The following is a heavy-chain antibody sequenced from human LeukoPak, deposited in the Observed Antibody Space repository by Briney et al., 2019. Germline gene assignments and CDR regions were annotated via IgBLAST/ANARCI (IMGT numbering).Heavy chain of an antibody. V-gene: IGHV3-30*03. J-gene: IGHJ3*02. Sequence: GGSLRLSCASTGFTFITYGLHSVGQAPGQGLEWVALLSYDGGKKYYADSVKGRFTISRDNSKNTLYLQINSLIPDDTAVYYCEGINPQWGTFDSVTIWSQGTTVTVSS. CDR3: EGINPQWGTFDSVTI. CDR1: GFTFITYG. CDR2: LSYDGGKK. D-gene: IGHD3-16*01.